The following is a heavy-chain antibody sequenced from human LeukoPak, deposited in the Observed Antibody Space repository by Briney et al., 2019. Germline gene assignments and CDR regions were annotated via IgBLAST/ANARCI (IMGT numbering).Heavy chain of an antibody. V-gene: IGHV3-23*01. CDR1: EFTFDNYA. CDR3: AKRRYCSGGSCYSPDNWFDP. CDR2: ISGSGGST. J-gene: IGHJ5*02. D-gene: IGHD2-15*01. Sequence: GGSLRLSCAASEFTFDNYAMSWVRQAPGKGLEWVSAISGSGGSTYYADSVKGRFTISRDNSKNTLYLQMNSLRAEDTAVYYCAKRRYCSGGSCYSPDNWFDPWGQGTLVTVSS.